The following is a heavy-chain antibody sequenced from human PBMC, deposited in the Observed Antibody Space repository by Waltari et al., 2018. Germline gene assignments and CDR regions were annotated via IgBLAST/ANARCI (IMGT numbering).Heavy chain of an antibody. Sequence: QVQLQESGPGLVKPSEPLSLTCTVSGGSISSYYWSWIRQPPGKGLDWIGYIYYSGSTNYNPSLKSRVTISVDTSKNQFSLKLSSVTAADTAVYYCARLLAARDAFDIWGQGTMVTVSS. V-gene: IGHV4-59*08. D-gene: IGHD6-6*01. J-gene: IGHJ3*02. CDR2: IYYSGST. CDR1: GGSISSYY. CDR3: ARLLAARDAFDI.